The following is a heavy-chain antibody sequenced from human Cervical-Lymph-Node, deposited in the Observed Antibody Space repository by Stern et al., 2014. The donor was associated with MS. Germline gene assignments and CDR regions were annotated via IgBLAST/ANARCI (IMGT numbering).Heavy chain of an antibody. Sequence: EQLVESGTEVKKPGASVKVSCKASGYTLTIYYIHWVRQAPGQGLEWMGVNNPRGGSTTYAQKFQGRVTMTRDTSTSTAYMELSSLRSDDTAVYYCASGGEVDGGDVWGQGTTVTVFS. J-gene: IGHJ6*02. D-gene: IGHD2-15*01. CDR3: ASGGEVDGGDV. V-gene: IGHV1-46*01. CDR2: NNPRGGST. CDR1: GYTLTIYY.